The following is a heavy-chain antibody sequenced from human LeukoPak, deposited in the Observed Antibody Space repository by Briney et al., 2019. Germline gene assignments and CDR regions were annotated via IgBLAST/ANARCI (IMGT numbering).Heavy chain of an antibody. J-gene: IGHJ6*03. CDR3: ARRTFDMNYYYYMDV. D-gene: IGHD2/OR15-2a*01. Sequence: GESQKISCKGSGYSFTSYWIGWVRQMPGKGLEWMGIIYPGDSDTRYSPSFQGQVTISADKSISTAYLQWSSLKASDTAMYYCARRTFDMNYYYYMDVWGKGTRSPSP. V-gene: IGHV5-51*01. CDR2: IYPGDSDT. CDR1: GYSFTSYW.